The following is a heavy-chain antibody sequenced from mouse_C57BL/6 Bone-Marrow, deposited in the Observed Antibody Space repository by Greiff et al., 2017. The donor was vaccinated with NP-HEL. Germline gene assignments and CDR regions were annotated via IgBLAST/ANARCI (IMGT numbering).Heavy chain of an antibody. D-gene: IGHD2-2*01. CDR2: IYPRSGNT. CDR3: ARGGGYDDYAMDY. V-gene: IGHV1-81*01. Sequence: QVQLQQSGAELARPGASVKLSCKASGYTFTSYGISWVKQRTGQGLEWIGEIYPRSGNTSYNEKFKGKATLTADKSSSTAYMELRSLTSEDSAVYFYARGGGYDDYAMDYGGQGTSVTVTS. CDR1: GYTFTSYG. J-gene: IGHJ4*01.